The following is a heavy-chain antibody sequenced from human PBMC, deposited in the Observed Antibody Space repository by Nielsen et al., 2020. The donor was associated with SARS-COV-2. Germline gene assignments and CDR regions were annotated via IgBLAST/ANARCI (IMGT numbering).Heavy chain of an antibody. CDR2: ISYDGSNK. D-gene: IGHD3-16*01. V-gene: IGHV3-30*18. CDR1: GFTFSSYA. J-gene: IGHJ4*02. Sequence: GGSLRLSCAASGFTFSSYAMSWVRQAPGKGLEWVAVISYDGSNKYYADSVKGRFTISRDNSKNTLYLQMNSLRAEDTAVYYCAKDLVMAMTEEAPDYWGQGTLVTVSS. CDR3: AKDLVMAMTEEAPDY.